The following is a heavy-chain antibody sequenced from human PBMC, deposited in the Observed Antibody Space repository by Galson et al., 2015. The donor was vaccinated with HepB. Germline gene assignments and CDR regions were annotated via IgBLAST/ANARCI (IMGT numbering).Heavy chain of an antibody. CDR2: ISYDGSNK. CDR1: GFTFSSYA. Sequence: SLRLSCAASGFTFSSYAMHWVRQAPGKGLEWVAVISYDGSNKYYADSVKGRFTISRDNSKNTLYLQMNSLRAEDTAVYYCARDPKYLHHYYYGMDVWGQGTTVTVSS. V-gene: IGHV3-30-3*01. D-gene: IGHD2-2*02. CDR3: ARDPKYLHHYYYGMDV. J-gene: IGHJ6*02.